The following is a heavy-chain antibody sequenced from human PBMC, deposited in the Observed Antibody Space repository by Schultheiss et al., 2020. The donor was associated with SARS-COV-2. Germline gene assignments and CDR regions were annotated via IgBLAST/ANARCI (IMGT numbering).Heavy chain of an antibody. D-gene: IGHD2-2*01. J-gene: IGHJ5*02. V-gene: IGHV4-39*07. CDR2: IYYSGST. CDR3: VRGPRPAARRWFDP. Sequence: SETLSLTCTVSGGSISSSSYYWGWIRQPPGKGLEWIGSIYYSGSTYYNPSLKSRVTISVDTSKNQFSLKLNSVTAADTAVYYCVRGPRPAARRWFDPWGQGTRVTVAS. CDR1: GGSISSSSYY.